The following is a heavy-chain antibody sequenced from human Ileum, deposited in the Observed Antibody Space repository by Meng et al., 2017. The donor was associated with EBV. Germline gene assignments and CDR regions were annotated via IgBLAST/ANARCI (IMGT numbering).Heavy chain of an antibody. CDR1: GGSIRSCDYY. CDR3: ARSIVVVPAAIYY. V-gene: IGHV4-30-4*01. Sequence: QWKVQGPGPRLVRPSQTLSSLCMFCGGSIRSCDYYWSWIRQPQGKGLEWLGYIYYSGSTYYNPSLKSRVTISVDTSKSQFSLKLSSVTAADTAVYYCARSIVVVPAAIYYWGQGTLVTVSS. J-gene: IGHJ4*02. D-gene: IGHD2-2*01. CDR2: IYYSGST.